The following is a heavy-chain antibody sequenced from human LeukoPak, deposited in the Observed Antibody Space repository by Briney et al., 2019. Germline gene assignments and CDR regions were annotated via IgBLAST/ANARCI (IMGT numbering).Heavy chain of an antibody. CDR2: ISASGDVP. D-gene: IGHD1-1*01. CDR1: GFTFSKFP. CDR3: AKSLFTSATGTGRAFHI. J-gene: IGHJ3*02. Sequence: GSLRLSCAASGFTFSKFPMGWVRQAPGRGLEWVSAISASGDVPFYADSLRGRFTISRDNSKSTLYLQMNGLRAEDTAIFYCAKSLFTSATGTGRAFHIWGQGTGVTVSS. V-gene: IGHV3-23*01.